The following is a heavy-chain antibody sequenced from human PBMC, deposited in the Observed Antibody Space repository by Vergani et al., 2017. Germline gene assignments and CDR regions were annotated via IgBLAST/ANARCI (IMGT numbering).Heavy chain of an antibody. Sequence: QVHLQESGPGLVKPSQTLSLTCTVSGGSINSHNYYWSWIRQPAGKGLGWVGRIHTSGSTNYNPALKSRVTMSEDTSKNQFSLDLTSMTAADTAVYYCARQGVVAADYYYGMDVWGQXP. J-gene: IGHJ6*02. D-gene: IGHD2-15*01. CDR2: IHTSGST. CDR3: ARQGVVAADYYYGMDV. V-gene: IGHV4-61*02. CDR1: GGSINSHNYY.